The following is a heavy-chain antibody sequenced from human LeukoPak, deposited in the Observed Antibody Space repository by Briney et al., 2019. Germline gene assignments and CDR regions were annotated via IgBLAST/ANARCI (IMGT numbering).Heavy chain of an antibody. V-gene: IGHV3-13*01. CDR2: VGLGGVT. D-gene: IGHD6-13*01. CDR3: ARDRRYSSSWFGY. Sequence: TRKTLEWVSHVGLGGVTKCAGSVKGRFTISRDNAKNSLYLQMNSLRAEDTAVYYCARDRRYSSSWFGYWGQGTLVTVSS. J-gene: IGHJ4*02.